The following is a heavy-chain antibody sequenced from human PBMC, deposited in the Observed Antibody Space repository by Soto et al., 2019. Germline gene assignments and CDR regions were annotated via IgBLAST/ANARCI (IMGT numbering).Heavy chain of an antibody. CDR1: GFSVSTNY. D-gene: IGHD1-26*01. CDR3: ARGSGSLYYFDF. Sequence: SGGSLRLCCAASGFSVSTNYMTWVRQAPGKGLEWVSVIYSGGSTYYADSVKGRFTISRDNSKNTLHLQMNSPRAEDTAVYYCARGSGSLYYFDFWGRGTLVTVSS. V-gene: IGHV3-53*01. J-gene: IGHJ4*02. CDR2: IYSGGST.